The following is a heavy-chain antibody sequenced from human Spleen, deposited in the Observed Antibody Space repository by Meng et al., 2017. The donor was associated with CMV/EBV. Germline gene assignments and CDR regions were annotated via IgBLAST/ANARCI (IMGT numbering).Heavy chain of an antibody. CDR1: GHSISSVYY. V-gene: IGHV4-38-2*02. Sequence: SETLSLTCTVSGHSISSVYYWGWIRQPPGKGPEWIGSIYQSGSTYYNPSLRSRVTISVDTSKNQFSLKLSSMTAADTAVYYCAREDRAFDIWGQGTRVTVSS. CDR2: IYQSGST. D-gene: IGHD3-10*01. CDR3: AREDRAFDI. J-gene: IGHJ3*02.